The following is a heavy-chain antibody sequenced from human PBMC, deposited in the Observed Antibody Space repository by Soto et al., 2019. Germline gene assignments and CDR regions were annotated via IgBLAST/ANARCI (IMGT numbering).Heavy chain of an antibody. Sequence: SETLSLIFTVSGASVGGGGSSYWSWIRQAPGKGLDCLGSIVNSGNTNYSPSLKSRLTMSLDTSKSQFSLNLTSVTAADTAVYYCASAFGPSTGVDYWGQGALVTVSS. V-gene: IGHV4-61*08. J-gene: IGHJ4*02. CDR1: GASVGGGGSSY. CDR3: ASAFGPSTGVDY. CDR2: IVNSGNT. D-gene: IGHD2-8*02.